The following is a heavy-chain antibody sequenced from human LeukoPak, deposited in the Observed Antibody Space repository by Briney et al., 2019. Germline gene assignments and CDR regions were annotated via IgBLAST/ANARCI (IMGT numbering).Heavy chain of an antibody. Sequence: PGGSLRLSCAASGFTFNRYWINWVRQAPGKGLEWVAEINQDGSTKNYVESVKGRFTISRDNAKKSLHLQMNSLRADDTAVYYCARNIGYEALDMWGQGTMVTV. CDR2: INQDGSTK. CDR3: ARNIGYEALDM. V-gene: IGHV3-7*03. J-gene: IGHJ3*02. D-gene: IGHD5-12*01. CDR1: GFTFNRYW.